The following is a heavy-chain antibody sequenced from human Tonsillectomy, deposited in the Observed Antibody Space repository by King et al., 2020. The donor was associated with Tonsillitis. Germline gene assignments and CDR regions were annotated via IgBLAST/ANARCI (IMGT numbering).Heavy chain of an antibody. CDR2: IKQDGSEK. Sequence: VQLVESGGGLVQPGGSLRLSCAASGFTFSSYWMSWVRQAPGKGLEWVANIKQDGSEKYYVDSVKGRFTISRDNAKNSLYLQMNSLRAEDTAVYYCAREFGGGSTWDYYYYYGMDVWGQGTTVTVSS. D-gene: IGHD1-26*01. CDR3: AREFGGGSTWDYYYYYGMDV. J-gene: IGHJ6*02. CDR1: GFTFSSYW. V-gene: IGHV3-7*01.